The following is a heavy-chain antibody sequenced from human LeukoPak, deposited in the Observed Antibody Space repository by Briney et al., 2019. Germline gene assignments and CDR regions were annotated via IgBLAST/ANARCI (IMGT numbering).Heavy chain of an antibody. D-gene: IGHD6-13*01. CDR3: ARDKGRIAATDRRVYYYYMDV. Sequence: SQTLSLTCTVSGDSISSGGYYWSWIRQHPGKGLEWIGYISYSGSTYYNLSLKSRLTISVDTSKNQLSLKLSSVTAADTAVYYCARDKGRIAATDRRVYYYYMDVWGKGTTVTVSS. CDR2: ISYSGST. V-gene: IGHV4-31*03. J-gene: IGHJ6*03. CDR1: GDSISSGGYY.